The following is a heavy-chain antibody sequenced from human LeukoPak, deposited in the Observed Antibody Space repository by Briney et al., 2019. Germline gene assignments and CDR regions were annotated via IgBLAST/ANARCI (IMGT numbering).Heavy chain of an antibody. CDR3: ARDLGVRGMDV. J-gene: IGHJ6*02. Sequence: SETLSLTCTVTAGSVSSGGNYWSWIRQHPGKGLEWIGYLYYTGTTYYNPSLKSRITISVDTSKTQFSLRLSSVSAADTAIYYCARDLGVRGMDVWGQGTTVTVSS. D-gene: IGHD2-21*01. CDR2: LYYTGTT. V-gene: IGHV4-31*03. CDR1: AGSVSSGGNY.